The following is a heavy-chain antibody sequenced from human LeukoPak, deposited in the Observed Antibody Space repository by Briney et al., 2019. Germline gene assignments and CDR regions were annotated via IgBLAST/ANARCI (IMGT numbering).Heavy chain of an antibody. D-gene: IGHD5-12*01. CDR1: GFTFGDYP. V-gene: IGHV3-49*04. Sequence: GGSLRLSCTASGFTFGDYPMSWVRQAPGKGLEWIGFIRSKTYGGTTEYAASVKGRYTISRDDSKSIAYLQMNSLKTEDTAMYCSRVKIWATIQDCWGQGTLVTVSS. J-gene: IGHJ4*02. CDR2: IRSKTYGGTT. CDR3: RVKIWATIQDC.